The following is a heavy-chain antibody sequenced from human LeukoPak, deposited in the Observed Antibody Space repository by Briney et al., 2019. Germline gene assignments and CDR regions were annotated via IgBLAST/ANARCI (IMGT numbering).Heavy chain of an antibody. CDR2: ISYDGSNE. CDR3: ARVEEQRWGYVDY. CDR1: GFTFSNYN. J-gene: IGHJ4*02. V-gene: IGHV3-30*03. Sequence: GGSLRLSCAASGFTFSNYNMHWVRQAPGKGLEWVAVISYDGSNEYYADFVKGRSTISRDNSKNTLYLQMNSLRDEDTAVYYCARVEEQRWGYVDYWGQGTLVTVSS. D-gene: IGHD5-24*01.